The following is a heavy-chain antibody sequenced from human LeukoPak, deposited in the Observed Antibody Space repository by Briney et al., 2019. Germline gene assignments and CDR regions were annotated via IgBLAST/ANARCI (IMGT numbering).Heavy chain of an antibody. D-gene: IGHD1-1*01. CDR1: GFTFSSYS. Sequence: GGSLRLSCAASGFTFSSYSMNWVRQAPGKGLEWVSSISSSSSYIYYADPVKGRFTISRDNAKNSLYLQMNSLRAEDTAVYYCARAGNDVNFDYWGQGTLVTVSS. V-gene: IGHV3-21*01. CDR2: ISSSSSYI. J-gene: IGHJ4*02. CDR3: ARAGNDVNFDY.